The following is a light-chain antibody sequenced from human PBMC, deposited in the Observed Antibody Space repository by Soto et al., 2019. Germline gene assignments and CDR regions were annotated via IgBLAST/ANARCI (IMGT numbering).Light chain of an antibody. Sequence: EIVLTQSPGTLSLSPGERATLFCRASQSVSSSYLAWYQQKPGQAPRLLIYGASSRATGIPDRFSGSGSGTDFPLTITRLEPEDFAVYYCQQYGTSPPITFGQGTRLEIK. CDR1: QSVSSSY. V-gene: IGKV3-20*01. CDR2: GAS. J-gene: IGKJ5*01. CDR3: QQYGTSPPIT.